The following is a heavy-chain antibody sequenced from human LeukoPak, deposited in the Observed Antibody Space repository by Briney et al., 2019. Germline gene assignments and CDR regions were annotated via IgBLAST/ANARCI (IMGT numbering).Heavy chain of an antibody. V-gene: IGHV1-2*02. D-gene: IGHD6-13*01. CDR1: GYTFTSYY. CDR2: INPNSGGT. J-gene: IGHJ4*02. Sequence: ASVTVSCKASGYTFTSYYMHWVRQAPGQGLEWMGWINPNSGGTNYAQKFQGRVTMTRDTSISTAYMELRSLRSDDTAVYYCARDPLYSSNWYVVPDYWGQGTLVTVSS. CDR3: ARDPLYSSNWYVVPDY.